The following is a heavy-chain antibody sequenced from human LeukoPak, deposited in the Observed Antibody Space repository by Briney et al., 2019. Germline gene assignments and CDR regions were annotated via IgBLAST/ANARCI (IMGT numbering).Heavy chain of an antibody. D-gene: IGHD1-1*01. CDR3: ARGPLTRLYYYYGMDV. V-gene: IGHV3-74*01. J-gene: IGHJ6*04. CDR1: GFTFSSYW. CDR2: INSDGSTT. Sequence: GGSLSLSCAASGFTFSSYWMHWVRQAPGKGLVWVSRINSDGSTTSYAYSVKGRFTISRDNAKNTLYLQMNSLRAEDTAVYYCARGPLTRLYYYYGMDVWGKGTTVTVSS.